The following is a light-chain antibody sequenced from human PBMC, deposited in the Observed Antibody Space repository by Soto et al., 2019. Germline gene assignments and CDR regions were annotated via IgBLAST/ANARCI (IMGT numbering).Light chain of an antibody. CDR1: QTISSTY. Sequence: EIVLTQSPGTLSLSPGDRATLSCRASQTISSTYLAWYQQKPGQAPRLLIYAASTRATGIPDRFSGSGSGTDFTLTISRLEPEDFAVYYCQQRSNWPPVTFGGGTKVEIK. CDR3: QQRSNWPPVT. V-gene: IGKV3D-20*02. CDR2: AAS. J-gene: IGKJ4*01.